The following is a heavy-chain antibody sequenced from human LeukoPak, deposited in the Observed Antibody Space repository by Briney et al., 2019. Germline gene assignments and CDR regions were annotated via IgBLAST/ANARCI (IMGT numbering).Heavy chain of an antibody. CDR3: ARLGTSATYFDF. J-gene: IGHJ4*02. V-gene: IGHV5-51*01. Sequence: GESLKISCKGSGYSVIRNWIGWVRQMPGKGLEWMAIIYPGDSDTRYSPSFQGQVTISADKSISTAYLQWSSLTASDTAMYYCARLGTSATYFDFWGQGTLVTVSS. CDR1: GYSVIRNW. D-gene: IGHD2-15*01. CDR2: IYPGDSDT.